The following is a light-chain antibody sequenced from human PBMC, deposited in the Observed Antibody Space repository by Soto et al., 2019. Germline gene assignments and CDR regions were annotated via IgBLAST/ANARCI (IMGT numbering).Light chain of an antibody. V-gene: IGKV1-8*01. CDR1: QGISSY. Sequence: RMTKSASSLSASTGDRVTINCRASQGISSYLAWYQQKPGKAPKLLIYAASTLQSGVPSRFSGSGSGTDFTLTISCLQSEDFATYYCQQYYTMGFTFGPVTKVDVK. CDR2: AAS. J-gene: IGKJ3*01. CDR3: QQYYTMGFT.